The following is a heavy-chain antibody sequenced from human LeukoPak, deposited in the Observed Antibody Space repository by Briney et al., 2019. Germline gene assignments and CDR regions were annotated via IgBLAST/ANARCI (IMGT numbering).Heavy chain of an antibody. CDR1: GFIVSNNY. CDR3: AREQPPGVFFDY. J-gene: IGHJ4*02. Sequence: GGSLRLSCAASGFIVSNNYMSWVRQAPGKGLEWVSVIYNGGSTYYADSVKGRFTVTRDNSKNTLYLQMNSLRAEDTAVYYCAREQPPGVFFDYWGQGTLVTVSS. D-gene: IGHD3-10*01. V-gene: IGHV3-53*01. CDR2: IYNGGST.